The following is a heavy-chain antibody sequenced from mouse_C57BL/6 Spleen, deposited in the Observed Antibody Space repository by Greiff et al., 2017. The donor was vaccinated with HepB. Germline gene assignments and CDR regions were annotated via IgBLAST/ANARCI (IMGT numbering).Heavy chain of an antibody. CDR2: IYPGSGST. V-gene: IGHV1-55*01. CDR1: GYTFTSYW. J-gene: IGHJ4*01. Sequence: QVQLQQPGAELVKPGASVKMSCKASGYTFTSYWITWVKQRPGQGLEWIGDIYPGSGSTNYNEKFKSKATLTVDTSSSTAYMQLSSLTSEDSAVYYCAREPVVATEGAMDYWGQGTSVTVSS. D-gene: IGHD1-1*01. CDR3: AREPVVATEGAMDY.